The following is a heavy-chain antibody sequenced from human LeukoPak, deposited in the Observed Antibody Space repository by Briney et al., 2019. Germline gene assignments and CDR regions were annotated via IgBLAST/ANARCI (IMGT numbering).Heavy chain of an antibody. CDR2: IYYSGST. CDR1: GGSISSGGYY. D-gene: IGHD3-10*01. CDR3: ASTSMVRGVLYGMDV. V-gene: IGHV4-31*03. J-gene: IGHJ6*02. Sequence: KSSETLSLTCTVSGGSISSGGYYWSWIRQHPGKGLEWIGYIYYSGSTYYNPSLKSRVTISVDTSKNQFSLKLSSVTAADTAVYYCASTSMVRGVLYGMDVWGQGTMVTVSS.